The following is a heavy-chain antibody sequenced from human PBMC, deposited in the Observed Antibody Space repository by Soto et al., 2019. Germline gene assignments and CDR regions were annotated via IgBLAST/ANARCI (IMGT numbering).Heavy chain of an antibody. V-gene: IGHV3-74*01. Sequence: GGSLRLSCSDSGFTFGNFWIHWVRQAPGKGLEWVSHIGPDGTDIVYADSVKGRFIISRDNARNTVYLQMNSLEAEDTAVYYCARDHRTLYSSSSQYFDYWGQGTLVTVSS. CDR2: IGPDGTDI. CDR3: ARDHRTLYSSSSQYFDY. CDR1: GFTFGNFW. D-gene: IGHD6-6*01. J-gene: IGHJ4*02.